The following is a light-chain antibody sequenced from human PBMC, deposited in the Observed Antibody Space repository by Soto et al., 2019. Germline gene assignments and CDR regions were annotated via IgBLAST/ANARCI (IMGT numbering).Light chain of an antibody. CDR3: QQYDSSPPLT. V-gene: IGKV3-20*01. CDR1: QSVSSSY. CDR2: GAS. Sequence: EIVLTQPPGTLSLSPGQRATLSCRASQSVSSSYLAWYQQKPGQAPRLLFYGASSRATGIPDRFSGSGSGTDFTLTISRLEPEDFAVYYCQQYDSSPPLTFGQGTKVEIK. J-gene: IGKJ1*01.